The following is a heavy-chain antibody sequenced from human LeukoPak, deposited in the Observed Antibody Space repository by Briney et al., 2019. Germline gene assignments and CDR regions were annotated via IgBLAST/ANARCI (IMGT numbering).Heavy chain of an antibody. J-gene: IGHJ4*02. CDR1: GFTFDDYT. CDR3: ARGIDY. Sequence: GGSLRLSCAASGFTFDDYTMHWVRQAPGKGLEWVSLISWDGGSTYYADSVKGRFTISRDTSKNMVFLQMNSLRVEDTAVYYCARGIDYWGRGTLVTVSS. V-gene: IGHV3-43*01. CDR2: ISWDGGST.